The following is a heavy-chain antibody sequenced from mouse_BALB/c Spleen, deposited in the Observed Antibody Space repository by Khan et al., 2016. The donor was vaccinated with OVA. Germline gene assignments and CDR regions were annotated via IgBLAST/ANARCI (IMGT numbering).Heavy chain of an antibody. J-gene: IGHJ2*01. Sequence: VQLKESGPELVKPGASVKISCKASGYSFTGYFMNWVMQSHGKSLEWIGRINPHFGETFYNQKFKGKATLTVDESSSTAHMELRSLASEDSAGYYCERKNGSDVDYWGQGTILTVSS. CDR2: INPHFGET. V-gene: IGHV1-20*02. CDR3: ERKNGSDVDY. D-gene: IGHD1-1*01. CDR1: GYSFTGYF.